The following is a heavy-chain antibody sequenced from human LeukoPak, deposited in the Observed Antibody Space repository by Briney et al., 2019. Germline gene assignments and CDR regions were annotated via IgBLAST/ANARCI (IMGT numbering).Heavy chain of an antibody. D-gene: IGHD3-16*01. Sequence: SETLSLTCAFYGGSFSGYSLTWIRQPPGKGLEWIGEINHSGINHFNPSLKSRVTISADTSKKQVFLNLSSVTAADTAVYYCAKKKVDVMGNQYYYYYGLDVWGQGTTVTVSS. CDR2: INHSGIN. V-gene: IGHV4-34*01. J-gene: IGHJ6*02. CDR1: GGSFSGYS. CDR3: AKKKVDVMGNQYYYYYGLDV.